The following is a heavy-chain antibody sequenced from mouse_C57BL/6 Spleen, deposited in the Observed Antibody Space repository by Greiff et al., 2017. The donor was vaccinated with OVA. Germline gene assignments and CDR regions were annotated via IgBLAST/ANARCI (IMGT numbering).Heavy chain of an antibody. J-gene: IGHJ2*01. CDR3: AINWDGDYFDY. D-gene: IGHD4-1*01. Sequence: EVKLMESGPGLVKPSQSLSLTCSVTGSSITSGYYWNWVRQFPGNKLEWMGYISYDGSNNYNPSLKNRISITRDTSKNQFFLKLNSVTTEDTATYYCAINWDGDYFDYWGQGTTLTVSS. V-gene: IGHV3-6*01. CDR1: GSSITSGYY. CDR2: ISYDGSN.